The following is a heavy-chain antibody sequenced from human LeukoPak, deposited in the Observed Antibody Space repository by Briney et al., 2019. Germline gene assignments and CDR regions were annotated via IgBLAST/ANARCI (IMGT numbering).Heavy chain of an antibody. CDR1: DGSISSSSYY. V-gene: IGHV4-39*01. CDR3: ARHSRSGYIGYENAFDI. CDR2: IYNSANT. Sequence: SETLSLTCTVSDGSISSSSYYWGWIRQPPGKGLEWIGNIYNSANTHYNPSLKTRITMSVDTSKNQFSLKLNSVTAADTGIYYCARHSRSGYIGYENAFDIWGQGTMVTVSS. D-gene: IGHD5-12*01. J-gene: IGHJ3*02.